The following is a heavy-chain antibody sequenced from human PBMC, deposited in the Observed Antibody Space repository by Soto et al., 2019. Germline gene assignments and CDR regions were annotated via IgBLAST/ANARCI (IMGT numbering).Heavy chain of an antibody. V-gene: IGHV3-48*02. CDR3: AREGSNLNWFDP. J-gene: IGHJ5*02. CDR2: ISSSSNTI. Sequence: EVQLVESGGGLVQPGGSLRLSCAASGFTLSSYSMNWVRQAPGKGLEWVSYISSSSNTIYYADSVKGRFTISRDNVKNSMYLQMNSLRDEDTAVYYCAREGSNLNWFDPWGQGTLVTVSS. CDR1: GFTLSSYS. D-gene: IGHD4-4*01.